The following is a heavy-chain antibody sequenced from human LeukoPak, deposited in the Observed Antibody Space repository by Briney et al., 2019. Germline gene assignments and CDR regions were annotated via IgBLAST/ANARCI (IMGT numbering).Heavy chain of an antibody. V-gene: IGHV3-21*01. D-gene: IGHD1-26*01. Sequence: GGSLRLSCAASGFTFSSYSMNWVRQAPGKGLEWVSSISPDGKFIPQADSLKGRFTVSRDNAKNSLYLQMESLRVEDTAVYYCTNFQTVGVKPFEFWGRGTLVTVSS. J-gene: IGHJ5*01. CDR3: TNFQTVGVKPFEF. CDR2: ISPDGKFI. CDR1: GFTFSSYS.